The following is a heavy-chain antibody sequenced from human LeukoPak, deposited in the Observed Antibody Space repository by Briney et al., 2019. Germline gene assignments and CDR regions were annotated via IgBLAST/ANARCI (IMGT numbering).Heavy chain of an antibody. CDR3: AKDTEPYDSSYFDY. Sequence: GGSLRLSCAASGFTFSSYAMSWVRQAPGKGLEWVSVMSGSGGSTYYADSVKGRFTISRDNSKNTLYLQMNSLRAEDTAVYYCAKDTEPYDSSYFDYWGQGTLVTVSS. J-gene: IGHJ4*02. CDR2: MSGSGGST. CDR1: GFTFSSYA. D-gene: IGHD3-22*01. V-gene: IGHV3-23*01.